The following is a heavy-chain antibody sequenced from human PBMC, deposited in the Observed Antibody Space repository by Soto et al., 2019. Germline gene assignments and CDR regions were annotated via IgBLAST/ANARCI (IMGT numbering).Heavy chain of an antibody. CDR3: AKDGAYYYDSSGYYTDY. CDR1: GFTFSSYA. CDR2: ISGSGGST. D-gene: IGHD3-22*01. J-gene: IGHJ4*02. Sequence: EVQLLESGGGLVQPGGSLILSCAASGFTFSSYAMSWFRQAPVKGLEWVSAISGSGGSTYYADSVTGRFTISRDNSKNTLYLQMNSLRADDTDVYYCAKDGAYYYDSSGYYTDYWGQGTLVTVSS. V-gene: IGHV3-23*01.